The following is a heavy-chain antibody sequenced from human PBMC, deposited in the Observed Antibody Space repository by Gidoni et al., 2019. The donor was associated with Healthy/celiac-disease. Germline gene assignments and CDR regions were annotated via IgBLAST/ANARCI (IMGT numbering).Heavy chain of an antibody. CDR3: ARGHSLVVIKEDWYFDL. CDR1: GFTLSSYG. J-gene: IGHJ2*01. Sequence: QVQLVDSGGGVVQPGRSLRLSCAASGFTLSSYGMHWVRQAPGKGLEWVAVMWYDGSNRYYADSVKGRFTISRDNSKNTLYLQMNSLRAEDTAVYYCARGHSLVVIKEDWYFDLWGRGTLVTVSS. CDR2: MWYDGSNR. D-gene: IGHD2-8*02. V-gene: IGHV3-33*08.